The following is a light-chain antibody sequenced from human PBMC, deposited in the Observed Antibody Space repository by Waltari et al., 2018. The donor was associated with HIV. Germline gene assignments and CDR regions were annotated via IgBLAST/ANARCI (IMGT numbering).Light chain of an antibody. CDR1: SSDVGGYKY. CDR2: QIN. J-gene: IGLJ2*01. CDR3: SSFTSDATVL. V-gene: IGLV2-14*03. Sequence: QSALTQPASVSGSPGQAVNISCTGTSSDVGGYKYVSWYPQHPGKVPKFLIFQINNRASVVSSRFSGSKAGNTATLTISGLQAEDEADYYCSSFTSDATVLFGGGTKLTV.